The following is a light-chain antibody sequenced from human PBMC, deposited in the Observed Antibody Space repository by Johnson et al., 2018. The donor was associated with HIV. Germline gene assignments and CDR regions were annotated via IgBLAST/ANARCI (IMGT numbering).Light chain of an antibody. CDR2: DNN. Sequence: QSVLTQPPSVSAAPGQKVTISCSGSSSNIGNNYVSWYQQLPGTAPKLLIYDNNKRPSGIPDRFSGSKSGTSATLGIPGLQPGDEADYYCGTWDNSLSAPRYVFGTGTKVTVL. J-gene: IGLJ1*01. CDR1: SSNIGNNY. CDR3: GTWDNSLSAPRYV. V-gene: IGLV1-51*01.